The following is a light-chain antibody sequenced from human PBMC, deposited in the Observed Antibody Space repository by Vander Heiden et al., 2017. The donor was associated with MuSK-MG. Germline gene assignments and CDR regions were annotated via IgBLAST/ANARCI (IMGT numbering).Light chain of an antibody. Sequence: AIQMTQSPSSLSASVGDRVTITCRASQGIRNDLGWYQQKPGKAPKLLIYAASSLQRGVPSRSSGSGSGTDLTLTISSLQPADFATYSSQQEDNYPNTFGGGTKVEIK. V-gene: IGKV1-6*01. CDR2: AAS. CDR3: QQEDNYPNT. CDR1: QGIRND. J-gene: IGKJ4*01.